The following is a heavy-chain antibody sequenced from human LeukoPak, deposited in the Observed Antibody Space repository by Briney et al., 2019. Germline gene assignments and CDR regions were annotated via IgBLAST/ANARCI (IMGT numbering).Heavy chain of an antibody. J-gene: IGHJ4*02. D-gene: IGHD3-10*01. CDR1: GFTFTNAW. CDR2: IKSKGDGETT. V-gene: IGHV3-15*01. CDR3: TKDRGLTMIRGVLVD. Sequence: GGSLRLSCAASGFTFTNAWMTWVRQAPGKGLEWVGRIKSKGDGETTDYAEPVEGRFSMSRDDSAATMYLQMYGLEAEDTAVYYCTKDRGLTMIRGVLVDWGQGALVTVSS.